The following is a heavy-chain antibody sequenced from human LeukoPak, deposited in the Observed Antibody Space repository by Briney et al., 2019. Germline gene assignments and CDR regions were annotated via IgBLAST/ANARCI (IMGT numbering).Heavy chain of an antibody. J-gene: IGHJ6*03. CDR3: AREGSGSYWGSESYYYYMDV. V-gene: IGHV4-4*07. CDR2: MYTSGRT. D-gene: IGHD3-10*01. Sequence: SETLSLTCTVSGGSISSYYWSWIRQPAGKGLEWIGRMYTSGRTNYNPSLKSRVTMSVDTSKNQFSLNLSPVTAEDTAVYFCAREGSGSYWGSESYYYYMDVWGKGTTVTISS. CDR1: GGSISSYY.